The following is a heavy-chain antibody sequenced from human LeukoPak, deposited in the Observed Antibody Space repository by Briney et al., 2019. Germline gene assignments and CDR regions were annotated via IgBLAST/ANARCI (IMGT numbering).Heavy chain of an antibody. CDR2: ISGSGSRT. V-gene: IGHV3-48*04. D-gene: IGHD3-3*01. J-gene: IGHJ3*02. CDR1: GFTFSTYS. Sequence: GGSLRLSCAASGFTFSTYSMNWVRQAPGKGLEWISYISGSGSRTYYTDSVKGRFTISRDNAKNSLFLQMNSLRGEDTAVYYCARWDYDFWSGYYSGDAFDIWGQGTMVTVSS. CDR3: ARWDYDFWSGYYSGDAFDI.